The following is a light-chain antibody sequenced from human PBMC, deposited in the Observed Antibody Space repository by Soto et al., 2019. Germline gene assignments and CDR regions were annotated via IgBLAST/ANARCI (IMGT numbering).Light chain of an antibody. J-gene: IGKJ1*01. V-gene: IGKV1-6*01. CDR1: QGIRND. CDR3: LQDYNYPRT. CDR2: AAS. Sequence: AIQMTQSPSSLSASVGDRVTITCRANQGIRNDLGWYQQKPGKAPKLLIYAASSLQSGVPSRFSGSGSGTDFTLTISSQQPEDFSTYYCLQDYNYPRTFGQGTKVEIK.